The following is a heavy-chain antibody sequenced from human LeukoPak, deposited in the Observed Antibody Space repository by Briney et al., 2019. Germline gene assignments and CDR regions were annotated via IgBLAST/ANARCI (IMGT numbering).Heavy chain of an antibody. J-gene: IGHJ4*02. Sequence: SETLSLTCTVTGGSISSYYWSWIRQPPGKGLEWIGYIYYSGSTNYNPSLKSRVTISVDRSKNQFSLKLSSVTAADTAVYYCARETWGPYFDYWGQGTLVTVSS. CDR2: IYYSGST. CDR1: GGSISSYY. D-gene: IGHD1-26*01. V-gene: IGHV4-59*12. CDR3: ARETWGPYFDY.